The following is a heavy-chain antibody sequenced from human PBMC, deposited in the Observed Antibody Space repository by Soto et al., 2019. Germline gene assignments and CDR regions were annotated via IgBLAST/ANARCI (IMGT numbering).Heavy chain of an antibody. Sequence: QVQLVQSGADVKKPGSSVKVSCKASAGTFSSYTISWVRQAPGQGLEWMGRIIPIPGIANYAPKFQGSVTITGDQSTSTAYMEVSSLRSEDTAVYSCARVVGATNWVGAFDIWGRGTMVTVSS. V-gene: IGHV1-69*02. CDR2: IIPIPGIA. D-gene: IGHD1-26*01. J-gene: IGHJ3*02. CDR3: ARVVGATNWVGAFDI. CDR1: AGTFSSYT.